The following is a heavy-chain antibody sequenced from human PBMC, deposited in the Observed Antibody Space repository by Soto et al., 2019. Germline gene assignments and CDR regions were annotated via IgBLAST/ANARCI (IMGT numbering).Heavy chain of an antibody. CDR2: IYYSGST. J-gene: IGHJ5*02. CDR1: GGSISSGDYY. CDR3: ARDHPGELELRDSWFDP. V-gene: IGHV4-30-4*01. D-gene: IGHD1-7*01. Sequence: PSETLSLTCTVSGGSISSGDYYWSWIRQPPGKGLEWIGYIYYSGSTYYNPSLKSRVTISVDASKNQFSLKLSSVTAADTAVYYCARDHPGELELRDSWFDPWGQGTLVTVSS.